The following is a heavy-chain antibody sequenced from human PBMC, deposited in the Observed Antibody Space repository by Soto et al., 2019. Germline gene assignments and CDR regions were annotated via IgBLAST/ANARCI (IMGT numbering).Heavy chain of an antibody. Sequence: QVQLVQSGAEVTKPGSSVKVSCKASGGTFSSYAISWVRQAPGQGLEWMGGIIPIFGTANYAQKFQGRGPIIADKSTSTAYMELSRLRTADTAVYYCASRNRGLNSVDTAVPLTGAFDIWGQGTMVTVSS. CDR2: IIPIFGTA. CDR1: GGTFSSYA. D-gene: IGHD5-18*01. CDR3: ASRNRGLNSVDTAVPLTGAFDI. J-gene: IGHJ3*02. V-gene: IGHV1-69*06.